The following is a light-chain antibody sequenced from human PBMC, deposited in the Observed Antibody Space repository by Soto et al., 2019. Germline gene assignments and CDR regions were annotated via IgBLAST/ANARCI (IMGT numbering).Light chain of an antibody. V-gene: IGKV1-39*01. J-gene: IGKJ1*01. CDR3: QQTFRTPKT. CDR2: SAS. Sequence: DIQMTQSPSSLSASVGDRVTITCRASQRIGNYLNWYQQQPGKAPKLLIYSASSLQSGVPSRFSGGGSGTDFTLTISSLQPEDFATYYCQQTFRTPKTFGQGTKVESK. CDR1: QRIGNY.